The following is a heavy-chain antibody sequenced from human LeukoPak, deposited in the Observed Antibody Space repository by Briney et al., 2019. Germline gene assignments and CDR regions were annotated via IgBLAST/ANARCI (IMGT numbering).Heavy chain of an antibody. V-gene: IGHV3-7*01. J-gene: IGHJ4*02. CDR2: IKQDGSEK. CDR3: ARDRGSYCSGGSCHFFDY. D-gene: IGHD2-15*01. CDR1: GFTFRSYW. Sequence: GGSLRLSCATSGFTFRSYWMSWVRHASGKRLECVANIKQDGSEKYYVDSVKGRFTISRDNAKNSLYLQMNSLRAEDTAVYYCARDRGSYCSGGSCHFFDYWGQGTLVTVSS.